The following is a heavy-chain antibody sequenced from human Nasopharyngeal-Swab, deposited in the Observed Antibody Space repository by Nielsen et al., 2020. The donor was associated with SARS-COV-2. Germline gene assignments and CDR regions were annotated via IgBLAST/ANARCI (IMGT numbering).Heavy chain of an antibody. D-gene: IGHD3-16*01. CDR1: GYTFTSYG. CDR3: ARDSIAFGGPEGDY. Sequence: ASAKVSCKTSGYTFTSYGISWVRQAPGQGLEWMGSISVHNGYTNYPQKLQGRVTMTTDTSTTTAYMELRSLRSADTAVYYCARDSIAFGGPEGDYWGQGTLVTVSS. V-gene: IGHV1-18*01. J-gene: IGHJ4*02. CDR2: ISVHNGYT.